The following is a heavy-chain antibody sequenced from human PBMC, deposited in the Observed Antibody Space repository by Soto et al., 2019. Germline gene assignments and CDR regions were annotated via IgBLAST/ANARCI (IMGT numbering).Heavy chain of an antibody. Sequence: SETLSLTCTVSGGSISSGGYYWSWIRQHPGKGLEWIGYIYYSGSTYYNPSLKSRVTISVDTSKNQFSLKLSSVTAADTAVYYCARGRSLRFLEWPWGQGTLVTVSS. CDR2: IYYSGST. CDR1: GGSISSGGYY. D-gene: IGHD3-3*01. J-gene: IGHJ5*02. V-gene: IGHV4-31*03. CDR3: ARGRSLRFLEWP.